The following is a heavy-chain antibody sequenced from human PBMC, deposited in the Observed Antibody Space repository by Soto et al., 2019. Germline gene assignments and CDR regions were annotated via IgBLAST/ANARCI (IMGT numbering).Heavy chain of an antibody. CDR1: GGSISSYY. CDR3: ARASSIAARRLYWFDP. CDR2: IYYSGST. Sequence: PSETLSLTCTVSGGSISSYYWSWIRQPPGKGLEWIGYIYYSGSTNYNPSLKSRVTISVDTSKNQFPLKLSSVTAADTAVYYCARASSIAARRLYWFDPWGQGTLVTVSS. D-gene: IGHD6-6*01. V-gene: IGHV4-59*01. J-gene: IGHJ5*02.